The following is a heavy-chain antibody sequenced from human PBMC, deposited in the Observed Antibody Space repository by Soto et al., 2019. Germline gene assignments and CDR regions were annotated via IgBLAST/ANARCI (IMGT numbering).Heavy chain of an antibody. D-gene: IGHD6-19*01. V-gene: IGHV3-33*01. J-gene: IGHJ4*02. Sequence: QVQLVESGGGVVQPGRSLRLSCAASGFTFSSYGMHWVRQAPGKGLEWVAVIWYDGSNKYYADSMKGRFTISRDNSXNTLYLQMNSLRAEDTAVYYCARDRYSSGWYDLDYWGQGTLVTVSS. CDR2: IWYDGSNK. CDR3: ARDRYSSGWYDLDY. CDR1: GFTFSSYG.